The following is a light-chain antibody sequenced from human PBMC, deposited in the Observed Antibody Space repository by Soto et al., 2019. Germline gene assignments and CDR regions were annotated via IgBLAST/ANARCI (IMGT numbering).Light chain of an antibody. CDR3: SSYTSSSISYV. Sequence: QSALTQPASVSGSPGQSITISCTGTSSDVGGYNYVSWYQQHPGKAPKLMIYEVSNRPSGVSNRFSGSKSGNTASLTISGIQADDEDDYYCSSYTSSSISYVFGSGTKLTVL. J-gene: IGLJ1*01. CDR1: SSDVGGYNY. CDR2: EVS. V-gene: IGLV2-14*01.